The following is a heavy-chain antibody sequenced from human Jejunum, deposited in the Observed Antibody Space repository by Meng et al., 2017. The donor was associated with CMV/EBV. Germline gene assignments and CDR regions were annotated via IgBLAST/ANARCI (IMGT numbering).Heavy chain of an antibody. V-gene: IGHV1-8*01. CDR2: INPSSGNS. J-gene: IGHJ6*02. CDR1: GYTLSSYD. CDR3: AREIINLDRMDV. Sequence: ASGYTLSSYDIHWVRQASGQGLEWMGGINPSSGNSGYAQKFQGRVTMTRNISINTAYMELSGLTSADTGVYYCAREIINLDRMDVWCQGTTVTVSS.